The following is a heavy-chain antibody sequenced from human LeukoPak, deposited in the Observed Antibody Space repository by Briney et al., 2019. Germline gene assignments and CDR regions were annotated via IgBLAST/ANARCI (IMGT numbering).Heavy chain of an antibody. CDR1: GGSISSGGYY. Sequence: PSETLSLTCTVSGGSISSGGYYWSWIRQHPGKGLEWIGYIYYSGSAYYNPSLKSRVTISVDTSKNQFSLKLSSVTAADTAVYYCARTEYSSFDYWGQGTLVTVSS. J-gene: IGHJ4*02. D-gene: IGHD6-6*01. CDR3: ARTEYSSFDY. V-gene: IGHV4-31*03. CDR2: IYYSGSA.